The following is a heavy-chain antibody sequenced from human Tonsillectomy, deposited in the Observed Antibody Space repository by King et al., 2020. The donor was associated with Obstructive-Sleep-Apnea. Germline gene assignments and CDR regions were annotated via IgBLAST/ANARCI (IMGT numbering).Heavy chain of an antibody. J-gene: IGHJ6*02. D-gene: IGHD3-10*01. Sequence: TLKESGPTLVKPTQTLTLTCTFSGFSLSSTGVGVGWTRQPPGKALEGLAMIFWVDDKCYRPSLRSRLTISKDTSKNQVVLTMTNMDPVDTGTYYCAHSAKVRGNYGMDVWGLGTAVIVSS. CDR2: IFWVDDK. CDR3: AHSAKVRGNYGMDV. V-gene: IGHV2-5*02. CDR1: GFSLSSTGVG.